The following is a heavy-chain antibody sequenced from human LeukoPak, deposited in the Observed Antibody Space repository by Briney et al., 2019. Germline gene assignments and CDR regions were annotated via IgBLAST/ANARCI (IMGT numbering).Heavy chain of an antibody. J-gene: IGHJ6*02. Sequence: GGSLRLSCAASGFTFSSYAMHWVRQAPGKGLEWVAVISYDGSNKYYADSVKGRFTISRDNSKNTLYLQMNSLRAEDTAVYYCAKDIVVVPAAFETYYYYGMDVWGQGTTVTVSS. V-gene: IGHV3-30-3*02. CDR2: ISYDGSNK. CDR1: GFTFSSYA. CDR3: AKDIVVVPAAFETYYYYGMDV. D-gene: IGHD2-2*01.